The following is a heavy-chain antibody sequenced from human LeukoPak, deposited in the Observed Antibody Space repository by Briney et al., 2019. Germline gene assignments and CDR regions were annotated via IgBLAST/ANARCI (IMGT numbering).Heavy chain of an antibody. Sequence: QAGGSLRLSCAASGFTFSSYAMSWVRQAPGKGLEWVSAISGSGGSTYYAESVKGRFTISRDNYKNTMYLQMNSLRAEDTAVYYCAKAPLGSSGSVVAYYFDYWGQGTLVTVSS. J-gene: IGHJ4*02. CDR3: AKAPLGSSGSVVAYYFDY. CDR1: GFTFSSYA. CDR2: ISGSGGST. V-gene: IGHV3-23*01. D-gene: IGHD3-22*01.